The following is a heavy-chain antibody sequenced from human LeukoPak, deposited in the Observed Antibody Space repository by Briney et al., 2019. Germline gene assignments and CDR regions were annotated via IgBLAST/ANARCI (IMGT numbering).Heavy chain of an antibody. D-gene: IGHD4-17*01. CDR2: ISGSGGST. J-gene: IGHJ4*02. CDR1: GFTFSSYA. Sequence: PGGSLRLSCAASGFTFSSYAMSWVRQAPGKGLEWVSAISGSGGSTYYADSVKGRFTISRDNSKNTLYLQMNSLRAEDTAVYYCAKDSTVTTPGGSPNNFDYWGQGTLVTVSS. V-gene: IGHV3-23*01. CDR3: AKDSTVTTPGGSPNNFDY.